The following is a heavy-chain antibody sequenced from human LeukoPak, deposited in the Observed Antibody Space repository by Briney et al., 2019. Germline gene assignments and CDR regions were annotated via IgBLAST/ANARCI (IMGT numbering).Heavy chain of an antibody. V-gene: IGHV3-33*01. Sequence: GGSLRLSCAASGFTFSSYGMHWVRLAPGKGLEWVAVIWYDGSNKYYADSVKGRFTISRDNSKNTLYLQMNSLRAEDTAVYYCARIATPQRVYGMDVWGQGTTVTVSS. J-gene: IGHJ6*02. D-gene: IGHD6-13*01. CDR1: GFTFSSYG. CDR3: ARIATPQRVYGMDV. CDR2: IWYDGSNK.